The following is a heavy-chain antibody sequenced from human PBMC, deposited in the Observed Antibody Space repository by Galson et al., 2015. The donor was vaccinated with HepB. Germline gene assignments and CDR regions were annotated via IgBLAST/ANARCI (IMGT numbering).Heavy chain of an antibody. CDR3: AKESPRSTTSPLNYMDV. J-gene: IGHJ6*03. D-gene: IGHD2-2*01. CDR1: GYTFSSYG. Sequence: SLRLSCAASGYTFSSYGMHWVRQAPGKGLEWVAVISYDGSNKYYADSVKGRFTISRDNSKNTLYLQMNSLRAEDTAVYYCAKESPRSTTSPLNYMDVWGKGTTVTVSS. V-gene: IGHV3-30*18. CDR2: ISYDGSNK.